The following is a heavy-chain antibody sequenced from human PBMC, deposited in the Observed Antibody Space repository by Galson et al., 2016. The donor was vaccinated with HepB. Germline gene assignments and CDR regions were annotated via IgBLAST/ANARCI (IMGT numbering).Heavy chain of an antibody. D-gene: IGHD3-10*01. CDR3: ARGGGIVWFGEFGAFGI. Sequence: SETLSLTCTVSGNSISSSSFYWGWIRQSPGKGLEWIGSVYFSGTTYYNPSLNSRVTISLDTSKNQFSLKLRSVTAADTAVYYCARGGGIVWFGEFGAFGIWGQGIMVTVSS. V-gene: IGHV4-39*07. CDR1: GNSISSSSFY. CDR2: VYFSGTT. J-gene: IGHJ3*02.